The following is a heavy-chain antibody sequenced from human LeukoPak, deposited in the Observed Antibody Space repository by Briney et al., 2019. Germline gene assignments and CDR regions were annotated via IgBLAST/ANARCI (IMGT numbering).Heavy chain of an antibody. Sequence: GGSLRLSCAASGFTFSSYGMSWVRQAPGKGLEWVSAISGSGGSTYYADSVKGRFTISRDNSKNTLYLQMNSLRAEDTAVYYCAKGGRGSGSYSLNYFGYWGQGTLVTVSS. V-gene: IGHV3-23*01. CDR2: ISGSGGST. J-gene: IGHJ4*02. CDR3: AKGGRGSGSYSLNYFGY. D-gene: IGHD3-10*01. CDR1: GFTFSSYG.